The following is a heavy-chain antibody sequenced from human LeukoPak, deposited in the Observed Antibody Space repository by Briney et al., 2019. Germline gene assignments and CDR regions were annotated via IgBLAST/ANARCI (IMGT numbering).Heavy chain of an antibody. CDR3: AKEASSSGSYYGN. CDR2: IRYDGSNK. J-gene: IGHJ4*02. Sequence: GGSLRLSCAASGFTFSSYGMHWVRQAPGKGLEWVAFIRYDGSNKYYADSVKGRFTIPRDNSKNTVYLQMNSLRAEDTAVYYCAKEASSSGSYYGNWGQGTLVTVSS. CDR1: GFTFSSYG. D-gene: IGHD3-10*01. V-gene: IGHV3-30*02.